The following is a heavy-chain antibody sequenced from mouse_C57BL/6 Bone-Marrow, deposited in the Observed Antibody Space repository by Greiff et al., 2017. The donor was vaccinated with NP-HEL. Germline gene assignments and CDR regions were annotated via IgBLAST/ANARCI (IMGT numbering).Heavy chain of an antibody. CDR2: INPSTGGT. J-gene: IGHJ3*01. V-gene: IGHV1-43*01. D-gene: IGHD2-1*01. CDR1: GYSFTGYY. CDR3: ARGGYLQFAY. Sequence: VQLKESGPELVKPGASVKISCKASGYSFTGYYMHWVKQSSEKSLEWIGEINPSTGGTSYNQKFKGKATLTVDKSSSTAYMQLKSLTSEDSAVYYCARGGYLQFAYWGQGTLVTVSA.